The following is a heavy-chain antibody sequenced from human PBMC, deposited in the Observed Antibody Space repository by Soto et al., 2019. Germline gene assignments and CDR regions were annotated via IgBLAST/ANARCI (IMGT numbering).Heavy chain of an antibody. J-gene: IGHJ4*02. D-gene: IGHD6-19*01. Sequence: GGSLRLSCAASGFTFSRYTMSWVRQAPGKGLEGVSTINDSGGRTYYADSVKGRFTSTKNNSKNTLYLQMNSVRAEDTAVYYCAKYLGAGPGTGEGFDYWGQGALVTVSS. V-gene: IGHV3-23*01. CDR3: AKYLGAGPGTGEGFDY. CDR1: GFTFSRYT. CDR2: INDSGGRT.